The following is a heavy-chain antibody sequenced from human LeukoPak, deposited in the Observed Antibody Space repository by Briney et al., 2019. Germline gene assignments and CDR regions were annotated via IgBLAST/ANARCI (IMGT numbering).Heavy chain of an antibody. CDR3: ARSSSGYLY. V-gene: IGHV3-74*01. J-gene: IGHJ4*02. D-gene: IGHD3-22*01. CDR2: INSDGSST. Sequence: PGGSLRLSCAVSGFTSQFTFSSRWMHWVRQAPGKGLVWVSRINSDGSSTSYADSVKGRFTISRDNAKNTLHLQMNSLRAEDTAVYYCARSSSGYLYWGQGTLVTVSS. CDR1: GFTSQFTFSSRW.